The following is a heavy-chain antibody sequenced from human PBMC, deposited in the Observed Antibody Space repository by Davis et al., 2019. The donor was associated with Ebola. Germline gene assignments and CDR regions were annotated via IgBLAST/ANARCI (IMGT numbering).Heavy chain of an antibody. J-gene: IGHJ4*02. CDR1: GFTFSSYW. Sequence: PGGSLRLSCAASGFTFSSYWMSWVRQAPGKGLEWVANIKQDGSEKYYVDSVKGRFTISRDNAKNSLYLQMNSLRAEDPAVYYCARDQAEMATIYYFDYWGQGTLVTVSS. CDR3: ARDQAEMATIYYFDY. CDR2: IKQDGSEK. D-gene: IGHD5-24*01. V-gene: IGHV3-7*03.